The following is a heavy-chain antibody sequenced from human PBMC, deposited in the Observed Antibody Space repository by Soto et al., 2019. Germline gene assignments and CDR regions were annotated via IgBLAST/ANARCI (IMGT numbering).Heavy chain of an antibody. CDR3: TTWLTAHFDY. V-gene: IGHV3-23*01. Sequence: GGSLRLSWAASGFTFSSYTLNWVRRAPGKGLEWVATSSDRRTGNTHYSDSVRGRFTLSRDYSRNILFLQMDSLRADDTALYYCTTWLTAHFDYWGRGTQVTVSS. CDR1: GFTFSSYT. D-gene: IGHD2-21*02. J-gene: IGHJ4*02. CDR2: SSDRRTGNT.